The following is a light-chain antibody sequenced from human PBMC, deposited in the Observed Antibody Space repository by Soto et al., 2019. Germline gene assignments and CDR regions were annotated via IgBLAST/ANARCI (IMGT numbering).Light chain of an antibody. V-gene: IGKV3-11*01. CDR1: QSVSRY. Sequence: EIVLTQSPDTLSFSPGERATLSSRASQSVSRYLAWFQQKPGQAPRLLIYDASNRATGIPARFSGSGSGTDFTLTISSLEPEDFAVYYCQQRSSWPQITFGQGTRLEIK. J-gene: IGKJ5*01. CDR2: DAS. CDR3: QQRSSWPQIT.